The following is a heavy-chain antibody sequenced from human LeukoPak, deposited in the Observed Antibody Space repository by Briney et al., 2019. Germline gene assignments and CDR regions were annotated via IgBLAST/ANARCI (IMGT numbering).Heavy chain of an antibody. J-gene: IGHJ5*02. CDR1: GYSFTDYY. D-gene: IGHD2-21*01. V-gene: IGHV1-2*02. Sequence: ASVKVSCKTSGYSFTDYYMHWVRQAPGQGLEWMGWINPNSGGTSSAQKFQGRVTMTRDTSISTVYMEVSWLTSDDAAIYYCARADRLHGGPYLIGPWGQGTLVTVSS. CDR2: INPNSGGT. CDR3: ARADRLHGGPYLIGP.